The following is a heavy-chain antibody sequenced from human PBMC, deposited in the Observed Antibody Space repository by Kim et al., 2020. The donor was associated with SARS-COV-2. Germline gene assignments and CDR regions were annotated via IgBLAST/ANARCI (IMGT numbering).Heavy chain of an antibody. CDR3: ARVHSSSWWNAFDI. Sequence: AASGKGRFTISRDNAKNTLYLQMNSLRAEDTAVYYCARVHSSSWWNAFDIWGQGTMVTVSS. J-gene: IGHJ3*02. D-gene: IGHD6-13*01. V-gene: IGHV3-74*01.